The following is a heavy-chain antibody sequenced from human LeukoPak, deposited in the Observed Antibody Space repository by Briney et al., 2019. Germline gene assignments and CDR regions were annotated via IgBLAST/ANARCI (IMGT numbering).Heavy chain of an antibody. D-gene: IGHD3-22*01. CDR1: GFTFNNHA. CDR2: MSPDGSDI. J-gene: IGHJ3*02. V-gene: IGHV3-30*03. CDR3: ASETVRDYCDSSGSTGAFDI. Sequence: GGSLRLSCAASGFTFNNHAMHWVRQAPGKGLEWVAVMSPDGSDIHYADSVRVRFTIPRDNSKNTLYLQMNSLRAEDTAVYYCASETVRDYCDSSGSTGAFDIWGQGTMVTVSS.